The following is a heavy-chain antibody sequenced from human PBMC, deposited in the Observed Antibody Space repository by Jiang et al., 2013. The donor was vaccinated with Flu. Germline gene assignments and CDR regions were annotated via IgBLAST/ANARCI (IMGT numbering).Heavy chain of an antibody. Sequence: VQLLESGGGLVEPGGSLRLSCAVSGNNFKNYWMSWVRQAPGKGLEWIARIKSKSDGATIDYVAPVKGRFIISRDDSRNTVYLQMNSLEIEDTAVYFCTTDPRDWGQGTLVTVSS. J-gene: IGHJ4*02. CDR3: TTDPRD. V-gene: IGHV3-15*01. CDR1: GNNFKNYW. CDR2: IKSKSDGATI.